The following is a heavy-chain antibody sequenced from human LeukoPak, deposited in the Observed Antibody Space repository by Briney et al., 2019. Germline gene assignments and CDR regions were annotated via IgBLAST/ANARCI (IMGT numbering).Heavy chain of an antibody. CDR3: ARRVITFGGVGWFDP. J-gene: IGHJ5*02. V-gene: IGHV4-39*07. Sequence: SETLSLTCTVSGGSISSSTYFWGWIRQPPGKGLEWIGEINHSGSTNYNPSLKSRVTISVDTSKNQFSLKLSSVTAADTAVYYCARRVITFGGVGWFDPWGQGTLVTVSS. D-gene: IGHD3-16*01. CDR1: GGSISSSTYF. CDR2: INHSGST.